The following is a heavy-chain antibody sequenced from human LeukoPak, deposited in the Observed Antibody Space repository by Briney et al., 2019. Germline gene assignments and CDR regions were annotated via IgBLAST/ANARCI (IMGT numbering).Heavy chain of an antibody. J-gene: IGHJ4*02. D-gene: IGHD1-26*01. CDR2: ITGSSNSV. V-gene: IGHV3-21*01. CDR1: GFTFRSYS. CDR3: ARLGETLLDF. Sequence: GGSLRLSCSASGFTFRSYSMHWVRQAPGKGLEWVSSITGSSNSVYYADSVKGRFTISRDNAKNTLSLQMNSLRAEDTALYYCARLGETLLDFWGQGTLVTVSS.